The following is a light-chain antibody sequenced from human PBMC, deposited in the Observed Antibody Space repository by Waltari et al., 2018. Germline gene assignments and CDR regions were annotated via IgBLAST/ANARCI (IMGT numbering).Light chain of an antibody. J-gene: IGLJ3*02. CDR3: NSYTGSSSWV. CDR1: SRAVGLYNY. CDR2: DVS. Sequence: QSALTQPTSVSGSPGQSITISCPGTSRAVGLYNYVPWYQQYPGKVPQLLIYDVSDRPSGVSSRFSGSKSGNTASLTISGLQADDEADYYCNSYTGSSSWVFGGGTKLTVL. V-gene: IGLV2-14*01.